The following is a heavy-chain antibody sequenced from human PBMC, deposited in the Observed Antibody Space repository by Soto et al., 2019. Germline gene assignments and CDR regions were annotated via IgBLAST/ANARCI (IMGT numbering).Heavy chain of an antibody. CDR3: ARAQSSYDYKGGRYRSDYYYMDG. V-gene: IGHV3-48*01. J-gene: IGHJ6*03. D-gene: IGHD3-16*02. Sequence: GGSLRLSCAASGFTFSSYSMNWVRQAPGKGLEWVSYITSTTSTIYYADSVKGRFTISRDNAKNSLYLQMNSLRAEDTAVYYCARAQSSYDYKGGRYRSDYYYMDGWGKGTTVTVAS. CDR2: ITSTTSTI. CDR1: GFTFSSYS.